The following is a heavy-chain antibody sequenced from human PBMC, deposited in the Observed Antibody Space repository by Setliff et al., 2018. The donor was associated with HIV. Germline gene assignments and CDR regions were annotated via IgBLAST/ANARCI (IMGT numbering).Heavy chain of an antibody. J-gene: IGHJ4*02. CDR3: ARDRYAGEIDY. Sequence: SETLSLTCSVSGGSINSGHYYWSWIRHHPGKGLEWIGCIYYTGSTYFNPSLKSRVTLSIDTSRNQFSLKLSSVTAADTAVYYCARDRYAGEIDYWGQGTLVTVPQ. CDR2: IYYTGST. D-gene: IGHD3-10*01. V-gene: IGHV4-31*03. CDR1: GGSINSGHYY.